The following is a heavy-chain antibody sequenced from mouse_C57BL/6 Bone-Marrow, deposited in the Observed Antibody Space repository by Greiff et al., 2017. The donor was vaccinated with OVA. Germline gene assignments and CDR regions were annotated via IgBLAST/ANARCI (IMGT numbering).Heavy chain of an antibody. CDR1: GFNIKDDY. D-gene: IGHD1-1*01. CDR2: IDPENGDT. V-gene: IGHV14-4*01. Sequence: VQLQQSGAELVRPGASVKLSCTASGFNIKDDYMHWVKQRPEQGLEWIGWIDPENGDTEYASKFQGKATITADTSSNTAYLQLSSLTSEDTAVYYCTTDYDGSSYHFDYWGQGTTLTVSS. CDR3: TTDYDGSSYHFDY. J-gene: IGHJ2*01.